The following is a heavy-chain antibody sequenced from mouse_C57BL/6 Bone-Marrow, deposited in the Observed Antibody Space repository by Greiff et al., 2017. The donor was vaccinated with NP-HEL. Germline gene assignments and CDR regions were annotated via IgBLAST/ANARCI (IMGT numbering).Heavy chain of an antibody. D-gene: IGHD2-5*01. J-gene: IGHJ4*01. Sequence: LQESGAELARPGASVKLSCKASGYTFTSYGISWVKQRTGQGLEWIGEIYPRSGNTYYNEKFKGKATLTADKSSSTAYMELRSLTSEDSAVYFCARNYSNYGQAMDYWGQGTSVTVSS. CDR2: IYPRSGNT. CDR1: GYTFTSYG. CDR3: ARNYSNYGQAMDY. V-gene: IGHV1-81*01.